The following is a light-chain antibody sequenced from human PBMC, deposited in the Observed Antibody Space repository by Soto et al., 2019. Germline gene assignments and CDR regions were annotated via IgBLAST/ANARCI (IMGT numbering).Light chain of an antibody. J-gene: IGKJ3*01. CDR1: QSVSSSY. CDR3: QQYGSSL. Sequence: ELVLTQSPGTLSLSPGERATLSCRASQSVSSSYLAWYQQKPGQAPRLLIHGASSRATGIPDRFSGSGSGTDFTLTIRRLEPEDFAVYYCQQYGSSLFGPGTKVDIK. CDR2: GAS. V-gene: IGKV3-20*01.